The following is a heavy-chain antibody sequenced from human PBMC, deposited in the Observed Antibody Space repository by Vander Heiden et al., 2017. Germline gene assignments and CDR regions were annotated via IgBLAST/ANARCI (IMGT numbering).Heavy chain of an antibody. CDR3: AREGDYYGSGSYYTDY. V-gene: IGHV4-4*02. CDR1: GGSISSSNW. Sequence: QVQLQESGPGLAKPSGTLSLTCAVPGGSISSSNWWSWVRQPPGKGLEWIGEIYHSGSTNYNPSLKSRVTISVDKSKNQFSLKLSSVTAADTAVYYCAREGDYYGSGSYYTDYWGQGTLVTVSS. CDR2: IYHSGST. J-gene: IGHJ4*02. D-gene: IGHD3-10*01.